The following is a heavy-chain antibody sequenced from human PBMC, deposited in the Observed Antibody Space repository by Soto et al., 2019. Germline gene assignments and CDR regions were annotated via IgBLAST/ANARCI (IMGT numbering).Heavy chain of an antibody. J-gene: IGHJ4*02. V-gene: IGHV3-15*07. CDR1: GFTFTNAW. CDR3: TTDSYSTIIIGRFDY. CDR2: IKSKTDGGTT. Sequence: EVQLVESGGGLVKPGGSLRLSCAASGFTFTNAWINWVRQAPGKGLEWVGRIKSKTDGGTTDYAEPVKGRFAISRDDSNNMVYLQMNSLKIEDTAVYYCTTDSYSTIIIGRFDYWGQGTLVTVSS. D-gene: IGHD3-22*01.